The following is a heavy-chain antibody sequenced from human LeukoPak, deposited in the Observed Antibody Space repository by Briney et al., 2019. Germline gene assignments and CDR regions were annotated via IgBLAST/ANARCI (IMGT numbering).Heavy chain of an antibody. J-gene: IGHJ3*01. CDR3: ARGDYGRYAFDF. D-gene: IGHD4/OR15-4a*01. Sequence: LSLTCTVSGGSISSYYWSWIRQAPGKGLEWVSYINAIGTTTYYADSLKGRFSISRDNAKNSLSLQMDSLRAEDTAVYYCARGDYGRYAFDFWGQGTMVTVSS. CDR1: GGSISSYY. V-gene: IGHV3-11*01. CDR2: INAIGTTT.